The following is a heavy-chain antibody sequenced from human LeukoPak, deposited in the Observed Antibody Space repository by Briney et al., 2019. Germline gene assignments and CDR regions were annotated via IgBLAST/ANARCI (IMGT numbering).Heavy chain of an antibody. J-gene: IGHJ6*03. CDR1: GFTVSSNY. CDR3: ARSPGAYYYYYMDV. V-gene: IGHV3-53*01. CDR2: IYSGGST. Sequence: PGGSLRLSCAASGFTVSSNYMTWVRQAPGKGLEWVSVIYSGGSTYYADSVKGRFTISRDNSKNTLYLQMNSLRAEDTAVYYCARSPGAYYYYYMDVWGKGTTVTISS.